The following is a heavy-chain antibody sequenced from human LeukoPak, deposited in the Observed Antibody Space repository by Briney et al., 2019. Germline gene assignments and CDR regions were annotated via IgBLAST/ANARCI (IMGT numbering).Heavy chain of an antibody. CDR3: ARGESSAFDV. CDR2: ISRAGDRT. J-gene: IGHJ3*01. V-gene: IGHV3-23*01. CDR1: GFIFSSYD. Sequence: GGSLRLSCVGSGFIFSSYDMGWVRQAPGKGLEWVSSISRAGDRTYYEDSVKGRFTISRVNSRNTMYLQMNSLRAEDTAVYYCARGESSAFDVWGQGTMVTVSS.